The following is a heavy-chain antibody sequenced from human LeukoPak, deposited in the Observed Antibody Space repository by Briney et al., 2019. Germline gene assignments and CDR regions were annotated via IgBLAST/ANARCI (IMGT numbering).Heavy chain of an antibody. CDR3: ARLRYFDWLLPSPFDY. D-gene: IGHD3-9*01. J-gene: IGHJ4*02. CDR2: ISAYNGNT. V-gene: IGHV1-18*01. Sequence: GASVKVSCKASGYTFTSYGISWVRQAPGQGLEWMGWISAYNGNTNYAQKLQGRVTMTTDTSTSTAYMELRSLRSDDTAVYYCARLRYFDWLLPSPFDYWGQGTLVTVSS. CDR1: GYTFTSYG.